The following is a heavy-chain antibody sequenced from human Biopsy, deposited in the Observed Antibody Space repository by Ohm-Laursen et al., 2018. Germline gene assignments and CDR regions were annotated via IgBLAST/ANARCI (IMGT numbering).Heavy chain of an antibody. D-gene: IGHD1-26*01. CDR1: GGTFTNYA. CDR3: ARDALGGGSYRFFY. V-gene: IGHV1-69*13. J-gene: IGHJ4*02. CDR2: IIPIFGTA. Sequence: GASVKVSCNASGGTFTNYAISWVRQAPGQGLEWMGGIIPIFGTANYAQKFQGRVTITADESTNTAYMELNSLRSDDTAVYYCARDALGGGSYRFFYWGQGTLVTVSS.